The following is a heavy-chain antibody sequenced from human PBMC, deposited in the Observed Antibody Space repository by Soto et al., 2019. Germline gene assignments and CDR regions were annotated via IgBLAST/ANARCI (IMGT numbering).Heavy chain of an antibody. Sequence: KASETLSLTCTVSGGSISSGGYYWSWIRQHPGKGLEWIGYIYYSGSTYYNPSLKSRVTISVDTSKNQFSLKLSSVTAADTAVYYCARGTGSTSDNWFDPWGQGTLVTVSS. J-gene: IGHJ5*02. CDR2: IYYSGST. CDR3: ARGTGSTSDNWFDP. V-gene: IGHV4-31*03. D-gene: IGHD2-2*01. CDR1: GGSISSGGYY.